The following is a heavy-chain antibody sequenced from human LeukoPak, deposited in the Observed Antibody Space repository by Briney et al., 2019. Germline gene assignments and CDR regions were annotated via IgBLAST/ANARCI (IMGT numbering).Heavy chain of an antibody. CDR3: AKAPNYYYDSSGPLN. CDR2: ISYDGSK. Sequence: GRSLRLSCAASGFTFSSYGMHWVRQAPGKGLEWVAVISYDGSKYYADSVKGRFTISRDNSKNTLYLQMNSLRAEDTAVYYCAKAPNYYYDSSGPLNWGQGTLVTVSS. J-gene: IGHJ4*02. CDR1: GFTFSSYG. V-gene: IGHV3-30*18. D-gene: IGHD3-22*01.